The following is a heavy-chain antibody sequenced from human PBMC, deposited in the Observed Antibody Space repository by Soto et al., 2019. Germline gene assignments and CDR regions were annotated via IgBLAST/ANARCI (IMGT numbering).Heavy chain of an antibody. CDR3: ASATPSYDFWSGYYKDRAWYYGMDV. CDR1: GFTSRSNY. Sequence: GGSRRRSWTASGFTSRSNYMSAVRQATGKALEWVSVIYSGGSTYYAGSVKGRFTISRDNSKNTLYLQMNSLRAEDTAVYYCASATPSYDFWSGYYKDRAWYYGMDVWGQGTTVTVPS. CDR2: IYSGGST. J-gene: IGHJ6*02. D-gene: IGHD3-3*01. V-gene: IGHV3-53*01.